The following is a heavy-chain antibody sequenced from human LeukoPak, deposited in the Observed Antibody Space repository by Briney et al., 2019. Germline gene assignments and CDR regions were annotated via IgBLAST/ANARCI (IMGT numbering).Heavy chain of an antibody. CDR2: IYSDDSA. CDR1: GFIVSTNY. CDR3: ARVLNYYDSSGYYFSY. D-gene: IGHD3-22*01. V-gene: IGHV3-53*01. J-gene: IGHJ4*02. Sequence: GGSLRLSCAASGFIVSTNYMGWVRQAPGKGLEWVSVIYSDDSANYADSVKGRFTISRDNSKNTLYLQMSSLRAYDTAVYYCARVLNYYDSSGYYFSYWGQGTLVTVSS.